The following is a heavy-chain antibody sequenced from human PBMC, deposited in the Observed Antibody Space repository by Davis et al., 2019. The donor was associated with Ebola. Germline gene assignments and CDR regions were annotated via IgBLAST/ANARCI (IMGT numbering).Heavy chain of an antibody. J-gene: IGHJ4*02. CDR3: ARSISAAGPLDY. V-gene: IGHV4-34*01. CDR1: GGSFSGYY. D-gene: IGHD6-13*01. Sequence: MPSETLSLTCAVYGGSFSGYYWSWIRQPPGKGLEWIGEINHSGSTNYNPSLKSRVTISVDTSKNQLSLKLSSVTAADTAVYFCARSISAAGPLDYWGQGTLVTVSS. CDR2: INHSGST.